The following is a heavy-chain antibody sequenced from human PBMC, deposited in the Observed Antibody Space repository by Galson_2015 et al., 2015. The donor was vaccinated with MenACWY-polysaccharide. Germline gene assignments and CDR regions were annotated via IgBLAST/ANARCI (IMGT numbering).Heavy chain of an antibody. V-gene: IGHV3-74*01. Sequence: SLRLSCAASGFTFSNYWMHWVSHSPGKGLVWVARIKTDGSITSYADSVKGRFTISRDNAKNTLYLQMNSLTVEDTAIYYCARGRWSGTSLGYYFDVWGEGTTVTVSS. CDR2: IKTDGSIT. CDR1: GFTFSNYW. D-gene: IGHD3-3*01. CDR3: ARGRWSGTSLGYYFDV. J-gene: IGHJ6*03.